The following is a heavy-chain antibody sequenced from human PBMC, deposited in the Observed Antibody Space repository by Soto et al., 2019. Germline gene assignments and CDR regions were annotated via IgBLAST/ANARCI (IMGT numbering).Heavy chain of an antibody. CDR2: ISAYNANA. CDR3: ARENSYFDY. Sequence: QIQLLQSGAEVKKPGASVKVTCKASGYTFRNFGISWVRQAPGQGLAWMGWISAYNANANYAQKFQGRLTMTADTSTSTAYMELSSLRSDDTAVYYCARENSYFDYWGQGTLVTVSS. CDR1: GYTFRNFG. V-gene: IGHV1-18*01. J-gene: IGHJ4*02.